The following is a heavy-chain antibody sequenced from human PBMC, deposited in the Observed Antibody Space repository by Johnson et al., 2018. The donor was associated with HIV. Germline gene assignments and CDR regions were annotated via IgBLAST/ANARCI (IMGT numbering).Heavy chain of an antibody. D-gene: IGHD2-8*01. Sequence: VQLVESGGGLVQPGGSLRLSCAASGFTVSSNYMSWVRQAPGKGLEYVSGFGADGESTYYANSVKGRFTVSRDNSKNTLYLQMGRLRSDDTALYFCTREGGNGQAFDIWGQGTWVTVSS. CDR3: TREGGNGQAFDI. V-gene: IGHV3-64*01. CDR1: GFTVSSNY. J-gene: IGHJ3*02. CDR2: FGADGEST.